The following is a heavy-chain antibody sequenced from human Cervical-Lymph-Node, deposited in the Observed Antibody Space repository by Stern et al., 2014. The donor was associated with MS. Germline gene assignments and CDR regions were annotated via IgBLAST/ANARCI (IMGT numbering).Heavy chain of an antibody. CDR2: LSYSGTT. V-gene: IGHV4-31*03. Sequence: QVQLQESGPGVVKPSQTLSLTCTVTGGSLTSGGYFWNWVRQYPWKGLEWIGFLSYSGTTSYSASLKGRISISVDTSKNQFSLKLKYVTAADTAIYFCARDDRSRFTDWGQGTLVTVSS. D-gene: IGHD1-14*01. CDR3: ARDDRSRFTD. J-gene: IGHJ4*02. CDR1: GGSLTSGGYF.